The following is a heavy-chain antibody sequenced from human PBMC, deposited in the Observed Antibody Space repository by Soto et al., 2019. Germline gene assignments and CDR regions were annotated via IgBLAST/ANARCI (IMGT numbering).Heavy chain of an antibody. CDR2: ISGSSDYM. Sequence: PGGSLRLSCAASGFTFSYFYMTWIRQAPVKGLEWVSYISGSSDYMHYSDSVKGRFTISRDNAKNSVYLQMNSLSDEDTAVYYCASPGTYCSGGSCFPPDHCGRGTLVTVAS. CDR3: ASPGTYCSGGSCFPPDH. J-gene: IGHJ4*02. CDR1: GFTFSYFY. D-gene: IGHD2-15*01. V-gene: IGHV3-11*06.